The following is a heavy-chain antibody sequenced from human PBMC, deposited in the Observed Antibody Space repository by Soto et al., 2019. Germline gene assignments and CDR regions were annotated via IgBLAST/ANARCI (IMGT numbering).Heavy chain of an antibody. D-gene: IGHD6-25*01. Sequence: QVQLVQSGAEVKKPGASVKVSCKASGYTFTSYDINWVRQATGQGLEWMGWMNPNRGNTGYAQKFQGRVTMTRNTSISTAYMELSSLRSEDTAVYYCARGLRIRIAAGDWFDPWGQGTLVTVSS. CDR1: GYTFTSYD. CDR3: ARGLRIRIAAGDWFDP. V-gene: IGHV1-8*01. CDR2: MNPNRGNT. J-gene: IGHJ5*02.